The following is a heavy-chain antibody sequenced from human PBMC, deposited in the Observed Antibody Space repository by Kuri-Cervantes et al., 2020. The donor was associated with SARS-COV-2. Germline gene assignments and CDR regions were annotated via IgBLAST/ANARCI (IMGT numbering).Heavy chain of an antibody. CDR1: GGSFSGYY. CDR2: INHSGNT. D-gene: IGHD6-19*01. J-gene: IGHJ2*01. CDR3: ARGRIGYSSGWSYWYFDL. Sequence: ESLKISCAVYGGSFSGYYWSWIRQPPGKGLEWIGEINHSGNTNYNPSLKSRVTISVDTSKNQFSLKLSSVTAADTAVYYCARGRIGYSSGWSYWYFDLWGRGTLVTVSS. V-gene: IGHV4-34*01.